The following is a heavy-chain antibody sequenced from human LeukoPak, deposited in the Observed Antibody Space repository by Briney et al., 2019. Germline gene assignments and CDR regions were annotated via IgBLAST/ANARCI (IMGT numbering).Heavy chain of an antibody. Sequence: GGSLRLSCAASGLTFRSYAMSWVRQAPGKGLEWVSSISAGGGTTNYADSVKGRFTISRDNSKNTLYLQVNSLRVEDKAIYYCAKLIGDESFWGQGTLVTVSS. V-gene: IGHV3-23*01. D-gene: IGHD7-27*01. CDR3: AKLIGDESF. CDR2: ISAGGGTT. CDR1: GLTFRSYA. J-gene: IGHJ4*02.